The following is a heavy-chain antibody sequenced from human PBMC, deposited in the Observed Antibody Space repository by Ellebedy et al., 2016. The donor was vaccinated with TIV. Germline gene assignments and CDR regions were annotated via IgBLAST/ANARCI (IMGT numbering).Heavy chain of an antibody. CDR2: ISSSGSTI. CDR1: GFTFSSYS. CDR3: ARDGWLGYWYFDL. V-gene: IGHV3-48*04. D-gene: IGHD3-22*01. Sequence: GGSLRLXXAASGFTFSSYSMNWVRQAPGKGLEWVSYISSSGSTIYYADSVKGRFTISRDNAKNSLYLQMNSLRAEDTAVYYCARDGWLGYWYFDLWGRGTLVTVSS. J-gene: IGHJ2*01.